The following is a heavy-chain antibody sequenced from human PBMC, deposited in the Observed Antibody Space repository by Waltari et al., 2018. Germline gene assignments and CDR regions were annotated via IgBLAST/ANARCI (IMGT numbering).Heavy chain of an antibody. J-gene: IGHJ4*02. Sequence: QVQLVESGGGVVQPGRSLRLSCRASGFTFSSYAMHVVGQAQGKGVEWVAVLSFDGSDKYHADSLKGRFTISRDNSKNTLYVQMHSLRAEDTAVYFCAKDPAYHDATGYFESWGQGTLVTVSS. CDR1: GFTFSSYA. V-gene: IGHV3-30*18. CDR2: LSFDGSDK. CDR3: AKDPAYHDATGYFES. D-gene: IGHD3-22*01.